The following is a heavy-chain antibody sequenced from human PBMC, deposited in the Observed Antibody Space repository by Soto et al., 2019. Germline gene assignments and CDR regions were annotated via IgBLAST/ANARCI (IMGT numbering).Heavy chain of an antibody. V-gene: IGHV4-39*01. CDR2: IYYSGST. J-gene: IGHJ4*02. Sequence: SETLSLTCTVSGGSISSSSYYWGWIRQPPGKGLEWIGSIYYSGSTYYNPSLKSRVTISVDTSKNQFSLKLSSVTAADTAVYYCARHASGNGINIWFGELPRDYFDYWGQGTLVTVSS. CDR3: ARHASGNGINIWFGELPRDYFDY. D-gene: IGHD3-10*01. CDR1: GGSISSSSYY.